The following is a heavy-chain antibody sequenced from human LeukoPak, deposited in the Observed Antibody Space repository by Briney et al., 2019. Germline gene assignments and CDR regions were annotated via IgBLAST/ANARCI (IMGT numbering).Heavy chain of an antibody. J-gene: IGHJ4*02. CDR1: GFTVSSNY. CDR3: ARLTNPYNPTRYFDY. V-gene: IGHV3-53*01. CDR2: IYSGGST. Sequence: PGGSLRLSCAASGFTVSSNYMSWVRQAPGKGLEWVSVIYSGGSTYYADSVKGRFTISEDNAKKSLYLQMNSLRAEDTAVYYCARLTNPYNPTRYFDYWGQGTLVTVSS. D-gene: IGHD4/OR15-4a*01.